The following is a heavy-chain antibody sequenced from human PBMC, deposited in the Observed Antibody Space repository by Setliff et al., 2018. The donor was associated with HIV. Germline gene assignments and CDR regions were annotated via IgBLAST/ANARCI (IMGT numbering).Heavy chain of an antibody. Sequence: PGGSLRLSCTASGFAFNTYTMNWVRQAPGKGLEWVSRISSSSSFIYYADSVRGRFTVSRDNAKNSLYLQMISLRVEDTAIYYCESFPTITASQDVFDIWGHGTMVTVSS. CDR1: GFAFNTYT. D-gene: IGHD4-4*01. V-gene: IGHV3-21*01. J-gene: IGHJ3*02. CDR2: ISSSSSFI. CDR3: ESFPTITASQDVFDI.